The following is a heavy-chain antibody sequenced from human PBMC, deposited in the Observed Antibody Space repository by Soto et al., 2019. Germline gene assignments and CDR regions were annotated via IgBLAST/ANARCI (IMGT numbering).Heavy chain of an antibody. CDR3: AKATYYYDSSGYYPFDY. V-gene: IGHV3-23*01. CDR2: ISGSGGST. Sequence: RGGSLRLSCAASGFTFSSYAMSWVRQAPGKGLEWVSAISGSGGSTYYADSVKGRFTISRDNSKNTLYLQMNSLRAEDTAVYYCAKATYYYDSSGYYPFDYWGQGTLVTVSS. J-gene: IGHJ4*02. D-gene: IGHD3-22*01. CDR1: GFTFSSYA.